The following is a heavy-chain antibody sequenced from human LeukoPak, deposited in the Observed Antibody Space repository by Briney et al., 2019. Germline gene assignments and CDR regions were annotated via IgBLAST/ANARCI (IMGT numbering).Heavy chain of an antibody. J-gene: IGHJ4*02. Sequence: QPGGSLRLSCAASGFTVSSNYMSWIRQAPGKGLEWVSVIYSGGSTYYADSVKGRFTISRDNSKNTLYLQMNSLRAEDTAVYYCARARNGGDFDYWGQGTLVTVSS. D-gene: IGHD3-16*01. V-gene: IGHV3-53*01. CDR2: IYSGGST. CDR1: GFTVSSNY. CDR3: ARARNGGDFDY.